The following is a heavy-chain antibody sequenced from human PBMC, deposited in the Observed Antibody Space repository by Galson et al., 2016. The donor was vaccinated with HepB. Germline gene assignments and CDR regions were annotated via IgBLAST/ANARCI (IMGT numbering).Heavy chain of an antibody. J-gene: IGHJ5*02. Sequence: SVKVSCKASGYTFTSFDINWVRQAPGQGLEWMAWINPNSRNAGFAQKFQGRITMTTHISTSTAYLELSSLTSEDTAVYYCATFRATYYGNSLDPWGQGTLVTVSS. CDR3: ATFRATYYGNSLDP. V-gene: IGHV1-8*01. D-gene: IGHD4/OR15-4a*01. CDR1: GYTFTSFD. CDR2: INPNSRNA.